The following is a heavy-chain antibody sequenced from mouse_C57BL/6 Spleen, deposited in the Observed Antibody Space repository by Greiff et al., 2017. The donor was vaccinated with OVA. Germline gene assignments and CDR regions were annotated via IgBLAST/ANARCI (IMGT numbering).Heavy chain of an antibody. CDR1: GYTFTSYW. D-gene: IGHD2-4*01. CDR2: IDPSDSET. J-gene: IGHJ2*01. V-gene: IGHV1-52*01. CDR3: ARGGAIYYDYADY. Sequence: VQLQQPGAELVRPGSSVKLSCKASGYTFTSYWMHWVKQRPIQGLEWIGNIDPSDSETHYNQKFKDKATLTVDKSSSTAYMQLSSLTSEDSAVYYCARGGAIYYDYADYWGQGTTLTVAS.